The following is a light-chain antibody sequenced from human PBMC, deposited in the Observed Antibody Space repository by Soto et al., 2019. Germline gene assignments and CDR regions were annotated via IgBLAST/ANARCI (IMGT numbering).Light chain of an antibody. Sequence: DIQMTQSPSSLSASVGDRVTITCRASQSISSYLNWYQQKPGKAPKLLIYAASSLQSGVPSRFSGSGSGTDFTLTISSLQPEDFATYYCQQSYSTLWTFGQETKGDIK. CDR3: QQSYSTLWT. V-gene: IGKV1-39*01. J-gene: IGKJ1*01. CDR1: QSISSY. CDR2: AAS.